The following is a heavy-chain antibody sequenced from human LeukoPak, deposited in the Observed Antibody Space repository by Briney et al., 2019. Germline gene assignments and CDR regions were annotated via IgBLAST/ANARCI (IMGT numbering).Heavy chain of an antibody. CDR2: ISAYSGST. Sequence: ASVKVSCKASGYTFTSYGISWVRQAPGQGLEWVGSISAYSGSTNYAQKLQDRVTMTTDASTTTAFMELRSLRSDDTAVYYCARDMMVVVIATGDYYFDYWGQGTLVTVSS. CDR3: ARDMMVVVIATGDYYFDY. CDR1: GYTFTSYG. D-gene: IGHD3-22*01. V-gene: IGHV1-18*01. J-gene: IGHJ4*02.